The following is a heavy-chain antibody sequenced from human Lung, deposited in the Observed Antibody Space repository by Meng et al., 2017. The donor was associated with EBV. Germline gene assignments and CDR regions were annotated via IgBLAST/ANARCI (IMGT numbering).Heavy chain of an antibody. D-gene: IGHD5-12*01. Sequence: QVTWQAPGPERARLSGTVSLSCAASGASISNNKWGSLVGQPPGKGLEWIGEISHSGTTNYPPSLKSRVTISVDKSKNEFSLKLTSVTAADTAVYYCARIEGYDRLYYFGQWGRGTLVTVFS. CDR1: GASISNNKW. CDR3: ARIEGYDRLYYFGQ. CDR2: ISHSGTT. J-gene: IGHJ4*02. V-gene: IGHV4-4*02.